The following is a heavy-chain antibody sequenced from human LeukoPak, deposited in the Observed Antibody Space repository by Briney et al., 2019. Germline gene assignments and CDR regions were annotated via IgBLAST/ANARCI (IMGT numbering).Heavy chain of an antibody. CDR2: ISGSGGST. J-gene: IGHJ4*02. D-gene: IGHD4-17*01. CDR1: GFTFSSYA. V-gene: IGHV3-23*01. Sequence: GGSLRLSCAASGFTFSSYAMSWVRQAPGKGLEWVSSISGSGGSTYYADSVKGRFTISRDNSKNTLYLQMNSLRGEDTAVYYCARTTVTTLFDYWGQGTLVTVSS. CDR3: ARTTVTTLFDY.